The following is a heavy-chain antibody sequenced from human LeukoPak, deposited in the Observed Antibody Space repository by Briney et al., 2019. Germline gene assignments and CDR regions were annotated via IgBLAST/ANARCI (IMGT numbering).Heavy chain of an antibody. CDR2: ISSNGGST. J-gene: IGHJ4*02. CDR1: GFTFSSYA. D-gene: IGHD3-3*01. CDR3: ARGGITIFGVAYFDY. V-gene: IGHV3-64*01. Sequence: PGGSLRLSCAASGFTFSSYAMHWVRQAPGKGLEYVSAISSNGGSTYYANPVKGRFTISRDNSKNTLYLQMGSLRAEDMAVYYCARGGITIFGVAYFDYWGQGTLVTVSS.